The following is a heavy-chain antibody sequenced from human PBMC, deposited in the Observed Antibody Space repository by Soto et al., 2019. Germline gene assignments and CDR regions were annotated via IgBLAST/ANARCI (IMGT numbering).Heavy chain of an antibody. CDR1: GFTFSSYA. D-gene: IGHD2-2*01. V-gene: IGHV3-23*01. CDR3: AKDLTSTSRTPEL. CDR2: ISDSGGST. Sequence: EVQLLESGGGLVQPGGSLRLSCGASGFTFSSYAMSWVRQAPGKGLEWVSAISDSGGSTYYADSMKGRFTISRDNSKNTRYLQMNTLRAEDTAIYYCAKDLTSTSRTPELWCQGTLVTVSS. J-gene: IGHJ4*02.